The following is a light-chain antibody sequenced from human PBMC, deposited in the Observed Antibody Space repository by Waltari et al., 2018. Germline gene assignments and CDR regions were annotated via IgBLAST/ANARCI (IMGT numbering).Light chain of an antibody. CDR1: QSVGSH. CDR3: HQRSNWPGT. J-gene: IGKJ3*01. CDR2: DAS. Sequence: ENVLTQSPATLSLSPGERATLSCRASQSVGSHLAWYQQKPGQAPRLLIYDASNRATGIPARFSGSGSETDFTLTIRSLEPEDFAVYYCHQRSNWPGTFGPGTKVDIK. V-gene: IGKV3-11*01.